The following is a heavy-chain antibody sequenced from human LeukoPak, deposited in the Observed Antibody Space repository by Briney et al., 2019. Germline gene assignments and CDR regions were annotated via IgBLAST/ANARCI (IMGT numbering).Heavy chain of an antibody. D-gene: IGHD4-17*01. CDR2: IYYSGST. CDR3: ARDDYGDYFDY. CDR1: GGSISSYY. Sequence: SETLSLTCTVSGGSISSYYWSWIRQPPGKGLEWFGYIYYSGSTNYNPSLKSRVTISVDTSKNQFSLKLSSVTAADTAVYYCARDDYGDYFDYWGQGTLVTVSS. V-gene: IGHV4-59*01. J-gene: IGHJ4*02.